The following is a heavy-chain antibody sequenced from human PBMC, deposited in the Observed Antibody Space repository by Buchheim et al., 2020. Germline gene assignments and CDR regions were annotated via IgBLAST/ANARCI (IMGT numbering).Heavy chain of an antibody. CDR1: GGSFSGYY. CDR3: ARGRTYYDILTGYRGEYYYYYYGMDV. Sequence: QVQLQQWGAGLLKPSETLSLTCAVYGGSFSGYYWSWIRQPPGKGLEWIGEINHSGSTNYNPSLKSRVTISVDTSKNQFSPKLSSVTAADTAVYYCARGRTYYDILTGYRGEYYYYYYGMDVWGQGTT. V-gene: IGHV4-34*01. D-gene: IGHD3-9*01. J-gene: IGHJ6*02. CDR2: INHSGST.